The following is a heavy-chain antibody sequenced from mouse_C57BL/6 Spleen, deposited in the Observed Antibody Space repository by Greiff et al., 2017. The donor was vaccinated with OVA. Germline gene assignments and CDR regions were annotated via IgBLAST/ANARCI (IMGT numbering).Heavy chain of an antibody. D-gene: IGHD1-3*01. V-gene: IGHV1-50*01. Sequence: QVQLQQPGAELVKPGASVKLSCKASGYTFTSYWMQWVKQRPGQGLEWIAEIDPSDSYTNYNQKFKGNATLTVDTSSSTAYMQLSSLTSEDSAVYYCARGSSGVPFAYWGQGTLVTVSA. CDR1: GYTFTSYW. CDR3: ARGSSGVPFAY. CDR2: IDPSDSYT. J-gene: IGHJ3*01.